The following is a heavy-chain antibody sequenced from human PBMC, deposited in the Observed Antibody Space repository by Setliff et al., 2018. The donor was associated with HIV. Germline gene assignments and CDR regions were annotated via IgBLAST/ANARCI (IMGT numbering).Heavy chain of an antibody. J-gene: IGHJ4*02. CDR2: IYYNGNT. D-gene: IGHD4-17*01. Sequence: SETLSLTCTVSGGSIKSYYWSWIRQAPGKGLEWIGYIYYNGNTNYNPSLKSRVTISVDTSKNQFSLKLISLTAADTAVYYCARRGDYGGMGYWGLGTLVTVSS. V-gene: IGHV4-59*08. CDR1: GGSIKSYY. CDR3: ARRGDYGGMGY.